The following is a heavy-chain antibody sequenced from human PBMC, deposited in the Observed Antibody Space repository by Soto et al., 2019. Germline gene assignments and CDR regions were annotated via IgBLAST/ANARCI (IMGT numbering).Heavy chain of an antibody. Sequence: QVQLVQSGAEVKKPGASVKVSCKASGYTFTSYDINWVRQATGQGLAWMGWMNPNSGNTGYAQKFQGRVTMTRNTSISTAYMELSSVRYEDTAVYYCARVAYSSSWYQTYGMDVWGQGTTVTVSS. CDR3: ARVAYSSSWYQTYGMDV. D-gene: IGHD6-13*01. J-gene: IGHJ6*02. CDR2: MNPNSGNT. CDR1: GYTFTSYD. V-gene: IGHV1-8*01.